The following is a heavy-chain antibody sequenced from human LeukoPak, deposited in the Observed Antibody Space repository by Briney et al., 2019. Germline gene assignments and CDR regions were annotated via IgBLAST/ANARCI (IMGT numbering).Heavy chain of an antibody. V-gene: IGHV3-30*03. CDR2: ISYDGSNK. Sequence: PGRSLRLSCAASGFTFSSYGMHWVRQAPGKGLEWVAVISYDGSNKYYADSVKGRVTISRDNSKNTLYLQMNSLRAEDTALYYCARGLVPAALGYYYMDVWGKGTTVTVSS. CDR1: GFTFSSYG. J-gene: IGHJ6*03. CDR3: ARGLVPAALGYYYMDV. D-gene: IGHD2-2*01.